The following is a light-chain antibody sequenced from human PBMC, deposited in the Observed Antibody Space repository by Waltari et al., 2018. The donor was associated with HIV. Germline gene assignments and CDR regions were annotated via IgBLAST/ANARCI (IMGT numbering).Light chain of an antibody. J-gene: IGLJ3*02. V-gene: IGLV2-23*01. CDR1: EVDFCYLTF. CDR2: GGS. Sequence: QSALTQPASVSGSPGQSRTTSCNATEVDFCYLTFVSWSQQFPGWAPQLITYGGSIRSSRVSHRFSASNSGKTASLTISGLQTADEAIYYCCAYVGTLTPAFGGGTQLTVL. CDR3: CAYVGTLTPA.